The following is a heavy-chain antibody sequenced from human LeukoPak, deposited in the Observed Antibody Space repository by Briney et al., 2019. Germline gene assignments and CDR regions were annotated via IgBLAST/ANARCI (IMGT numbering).Heavy chain of an antibody. Sequence: PGGSLRLSCAASGFTFSNAWMSWVRQAPGKGLEWVGRIKSKTDGGTTDYAAPVKGRFTISRDDSKNTLYLQMNSLKTEDTAVYYCTTAYPSGIAATDYWGQGTLVTVSS. D-gene: IGHD6-13*01. CDR2: IKSKTDGGTT. J-gene: IGHJ4*02. CDR1: GFTFSNAW. CDR3: TTAYPSGIAATDY. V-gene: IGHV3-15*01.